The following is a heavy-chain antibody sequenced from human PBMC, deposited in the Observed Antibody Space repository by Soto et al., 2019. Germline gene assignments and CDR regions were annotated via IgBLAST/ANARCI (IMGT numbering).Heavy chain of an antibody. CDR1: GGTFSSYA. V-gene: IGHV1-69*01. Sequence: QVKLVQSGAEVKKPGSSVKVSCKASGGTFSSYAITWVRQAPGQGLEWMGGIIPIFGTANYAQKFQGRVTITADESLTTAYMELSSLRSEDTAVYYCARDFPSSSSDPWGQGTLVTVSS. CDR3: ARDFPSSSSDP. CDR2: IIPIFGTA. J-gene: IGHJ5*02.